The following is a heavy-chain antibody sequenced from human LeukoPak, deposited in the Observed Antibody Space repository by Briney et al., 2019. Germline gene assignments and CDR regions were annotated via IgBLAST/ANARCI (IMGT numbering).Heavy chain of an antibody. CDR1: GGSLSSGDYY. CDR2: IYYSGST. D-gene: IGHD4-11*01. V-gene: IGHV4-30-4*08. Sequence: PSETLSLTCTVSGGSLSSGDYYWSWIRQPPGKGLEWIGYIYYSGSTYYNPSLKSRVTISVDTSKNQFSLKLSSVTAADTAVYYCARDRDYSNNDAFDIWGQGTMVTVSS. CDR3: ARDRDYSNNDAFDI. J-gene: IGHJ3*02.